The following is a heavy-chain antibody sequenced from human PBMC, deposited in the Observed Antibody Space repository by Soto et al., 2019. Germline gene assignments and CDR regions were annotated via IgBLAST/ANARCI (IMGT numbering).Heavy chain of an antibody. J-gene: IGHJ4*02. CDR2: ISSISSYI. D-gene: IGHD6-19*01. Sequence: GGSLRLSCAASGFTLGSNSLNWVPQAPGKGLEWVSSISSISSYIYYADSVKGRFTISRDNAKNSLYLQMNSLRAEDTAVYYCARDHRSGWPDYWGQGTLVTVSS. CDR3: ARDHRSGWPDY. CDR1: GFTLGSNS. V-gene: IGHV3-21*01.